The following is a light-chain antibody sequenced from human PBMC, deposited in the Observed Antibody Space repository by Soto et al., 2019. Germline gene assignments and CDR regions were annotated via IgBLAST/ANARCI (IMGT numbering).Light chain of an antibody. CDR3: QQYNSYSHT. V-gene: IGKV1-5*03. Sequence: DIQMTQSPSPLSASVGDRVTITCRASQSISSWLAWYQQKPGKAPKLLIYKASSLESGVPSRFSGSGSGTEFTLSISSLQPDDFATYYCQQYNSYSHTFGQGTKVDIK. CDR1: QSISSW. J-gene: IGKJ1*01. CDR2: KAS.